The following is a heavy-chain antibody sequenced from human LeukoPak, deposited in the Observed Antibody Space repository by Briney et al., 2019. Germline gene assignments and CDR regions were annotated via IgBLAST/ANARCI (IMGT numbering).Heavy chain of an antibody. CDR2: IKKDGSEK. CDR3: ARDGDGYTNGNFDY. D-gene: IGHD5-24*01. J-gene: IGHJ4*02. V-gene: IGHV3-7*03. Sequence: GGSLRLSCAASGFTFSNNWMSWVRQAPGKGLECVANIKKDGSEKYYINSVKGRFTTSRDNAKNSLYLQMNSLRSDDTAVYSCARDGDGYTNGNFDYWGQGTLVTVSP. CDR1: GFTFSNNW.